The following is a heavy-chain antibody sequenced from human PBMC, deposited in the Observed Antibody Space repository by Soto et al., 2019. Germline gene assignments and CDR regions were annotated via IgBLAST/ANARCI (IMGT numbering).Heavy chain of an antibody. CDR1: GGTFSSYT. Sequence: GASVKVSCKASGGTFSSYTISWVRQAPGQGLEWMGRIIPILGIANYAQKFQGRVTITADKSTSTAYMELSSLRSEDTAVYYCARGTVTTRSEDYYYYYYMDVWGKGTTVTVS. CDR2: IIPILGIA. J-gene: IGHJ6*03. D-gene: IGHD4-17*01. V-gene: IGHV1-69*02. CDR3: ARGTVTTRSEDYYYYYYMDV.